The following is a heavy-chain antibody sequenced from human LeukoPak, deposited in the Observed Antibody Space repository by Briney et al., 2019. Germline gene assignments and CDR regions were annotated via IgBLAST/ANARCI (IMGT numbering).Heavy chain of an antibody. CDR1: GFIFSSYG. V-gene: IGHV3-33*01. J-gene: IGHJ5*02. CDR2: IWYDGSNK. D-gene: IGHD3-10*01. CDR3: ARDRRGHWFDP. Sequence: GGSLRLSCAASGFIFSSYGMHWVRQAPGKGLEWVAVIWYDGSNKYYADSVKGRFTISRDNSKNTLYLQMNSLRAEDTAVYYCARDRRGHWFDPWGQGTLVTVSS.